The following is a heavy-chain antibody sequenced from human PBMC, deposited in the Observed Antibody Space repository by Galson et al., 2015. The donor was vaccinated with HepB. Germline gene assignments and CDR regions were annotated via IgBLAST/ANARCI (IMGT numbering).Heavy chain of an antibody. J-gene: IGHJ4*02. CDR3: ARGVQVGATPRNY. Sequence: SLRLSCAASGFTFSSYSMNWVRQAPGKGLEWVSSISSSSSYIYYADSVKGRFTISRDNAKNSLYLQMNSLRAEDTAVYYCARGVQVGATPRNYWGQGTLVTVSS. CDR1: GFTFSSYS. CDR2: ISSSSSYI. V-gene: IGHV3-21*01. D-gene: IGHD1-26*01.